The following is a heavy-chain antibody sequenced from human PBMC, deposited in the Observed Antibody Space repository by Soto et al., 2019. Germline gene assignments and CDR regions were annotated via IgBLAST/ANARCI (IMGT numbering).Heavy chain of an antibody. CDR3: STWHFDY. J-gene: IGHJ4*02. CDR1: WDSVSSNSAI. V-gene: IGHV6-1*01. CDR2: TYYRSKWYN. Sequence: SQTLSLTWAISWDSVSSNSAIWNWIRQSPSRGLEWLGRTYYRSKWYNNYAESVKGRITINPDTSKNQFSLQLNSVTPEDTAVYDCSTWHFDYWGQRTLVPFSS.